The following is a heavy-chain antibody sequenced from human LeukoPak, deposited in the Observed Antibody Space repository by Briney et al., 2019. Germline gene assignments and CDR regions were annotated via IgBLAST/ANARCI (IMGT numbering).Heavy chain of an antibody. CDR2: IKSNGSTT. V-gene: IGHV3-74*01. CDR3: ARVVDTHFDY. D-gene: IGHD5-18*01. CDR1: GFTFSSCW. Sequence: GGSLRLSCAASGFTFSSCWMHWVRQAPGKGLVWVSRIKSNGSTTTYADSVKGRFTISRDNAKNTLYLQMNSLRAEDTAVYYCARVVDTHFDYWGQGTLVIVSP. J-gene: IGHJ4*02.